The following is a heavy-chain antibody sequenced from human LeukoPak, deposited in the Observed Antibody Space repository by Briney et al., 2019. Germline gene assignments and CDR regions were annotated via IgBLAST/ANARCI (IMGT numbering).Heavy chain of an antibody. J-gene: IGHJ6*03. CDR3: VTSITMVRGVIDSYYYYMDV. Sequence: PGGSLRLSCAASGFTFSSYGVHWVRQAPGKGLEWVAFIRYDGSNKYYADSVKGRFTISRDNSKNTLYLQMNSLRAEDTAVYYCVTSITMVRGVIDSYYYYMDVWGKGTTVTISS. V-gene: IGHV3-30*02. CDR1: GFTFSSYG. CDR2: IRYDGSNK. D-gene: IGHD3-10*01.